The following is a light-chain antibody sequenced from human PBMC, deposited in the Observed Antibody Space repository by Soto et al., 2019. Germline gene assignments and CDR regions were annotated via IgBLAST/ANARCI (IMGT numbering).Light chain of an antibody. CDR2: AAS. J-gene: IGKJ1*01. V-gene: IGKV1-27*01. CDR1: QGISNY. CDR3: QKYNSAPCT. Sequence: DIKMTQSPSSLSASVGDRVTITCRASQGISNYLAWYQQKPGKVPKLLIYAASTLQSGVPPRFSGSGSGTDFTLTISSLQPEDVATYYCQKYNSAPCTFGQGTNVEIK.